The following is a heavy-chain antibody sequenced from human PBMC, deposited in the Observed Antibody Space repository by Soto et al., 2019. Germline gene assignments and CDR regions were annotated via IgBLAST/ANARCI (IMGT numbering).Heavy chain of an antibody. CDR1: GGSLSTNP. CDR2: TGSGTGPG. J-gene: IGHJ4*02. V-gene: IGHV1-69*06. D-gene: IGHD2-15*01. Sequence: GASVKVSCKASGGSLSTNPSSWVRLAPGQGLEWMGGTGSGTGPGNHAQKFQGRLTVTADKSTSTVYMELTNLSSEDTAVYYCARRDSGGFYRFFDSWGQGTLVTVSS. CDR3: ARRDSGGFYRFFDS.